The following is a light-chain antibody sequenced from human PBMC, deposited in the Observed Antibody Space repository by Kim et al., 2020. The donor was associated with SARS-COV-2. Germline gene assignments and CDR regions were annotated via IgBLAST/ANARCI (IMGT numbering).Light chain of an antibody. CDR3: QHYHNLPFT. CDR2: DAS. Sequence: DIQMTQSPSSLSASVGDRVTITCQASQDIYNYLNWYQQKPGRAPKLLIYDASNLEAGVPSRFSGSGSGTDFTFTISSLQREDFATYYCQHYHNLPFTFGPGTKVDIK. J-gene: IGKJ3*01. V-gene: IGKV1-33*01. CDR1: QDIYNY.